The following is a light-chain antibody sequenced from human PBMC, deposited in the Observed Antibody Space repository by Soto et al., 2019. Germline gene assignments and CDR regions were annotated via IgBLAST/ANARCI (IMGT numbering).Light chain of an antibody. CDR1: QSVSSDY. CDR3: QQYGDSPST. J-gene: IGKJ2*01. CDR2: DAS. Sequence: IVLTQSPGTLSLSPGERASVSCRASQSVSSDYLAWYQQKPGQAPRLLIYDASNRATGIPPRFSGSGSGTNFTLTITRLEPEDSAMYLCQQYGDSPSTFGQGTKVDIK. V-gene: IGKV3-20*01.